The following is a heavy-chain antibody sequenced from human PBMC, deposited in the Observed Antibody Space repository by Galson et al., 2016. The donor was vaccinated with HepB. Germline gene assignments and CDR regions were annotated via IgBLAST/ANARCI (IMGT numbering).Heavy chain of an antibody. Sequence: CAISGDSVSSVAAIWNWMRQSPSGGLEWLGRTYYRSKWYNEGAPSVKGRITINPDTSKNQFSLQLSSVTPEDTAIYYCARAGAGNAAGLFDTWGQGTPVTVSS. J-gene: IGHJ5*02. V-gene: IGHV6-1*01. CDR2: TYYRSKWYN. CDR3: ARAGAGNAAGLFDT. CDR1: GDSVSSVAAI.